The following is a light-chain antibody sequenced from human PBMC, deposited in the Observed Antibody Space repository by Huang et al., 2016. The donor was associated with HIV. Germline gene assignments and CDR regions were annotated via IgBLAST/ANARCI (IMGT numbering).Light chain of an antibody. CDR1: QSVSSN. CDR3: QQYNNWPPT. V-gene: IGKV3-15*01. CDR2: GAS. Sequence: EIVMTQSPATLSVSPGERTTLSCRASQSVSSNLAGYQQKPGQAPRLLIYGASTRATGIPAMFSGSGAGTEFTLTISSLQSEDFAVYYCQQYNNWPPTFGQGTKLEIK. J-gene: IGKJ2*01.